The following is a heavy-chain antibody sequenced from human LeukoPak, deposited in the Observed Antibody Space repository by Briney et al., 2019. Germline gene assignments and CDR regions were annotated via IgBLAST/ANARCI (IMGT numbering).Heavy chain of an antibody. Sequence: SVKGRFTISRDNAKNTLYLQMNSLRAEDTAVYYCARGGGLYYYYYYMDVWGKGTTVTVSS. V-gene: IGHV3-74*01. CDR3: ARGGGLYYYYYYMDV. D-gene: IGHD3/OR15-3a*01. J-gene: IGHJ6*03.